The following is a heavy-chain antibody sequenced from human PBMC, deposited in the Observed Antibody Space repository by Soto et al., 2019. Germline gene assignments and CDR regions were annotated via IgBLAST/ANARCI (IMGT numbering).Heavy chain of an antibody. D-gene: IGHD6-13*01. CDR2: ISYDGSNK. J-gene: IGHJ4*02. CDR3: ARDVGSIAAAGTADY. CDR1: GFTFSSYA. Sequence: GGSLRLSCAAPGFTFSSYAMHWVRQAPGKGLEWVAVISYDGSNKYYADSVKGRFTISRDNSKNTLYLQMNSLRAEDTAVYYCARDVGSIAAAGTADYWGQGTLVTVSS. V-gene: IGHV3-30-3*01.